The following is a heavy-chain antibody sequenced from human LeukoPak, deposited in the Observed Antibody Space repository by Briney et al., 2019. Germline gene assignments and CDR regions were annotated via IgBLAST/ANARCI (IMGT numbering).Heavy chain of an antibody. CDR2: INHSGST. D-gene: IGHD6-19*01. V-gene: IGHV4-34*01. CDR3: ARRYRYSSWFDP. Sequence: SETLSLTCAVYGGSFSGYYWSWIRQPPGKGLEWIGEINHSGSTNYNPSLKSRVTISVDTSKNQFSLKLSSVTAADTAVYYCARRYRYSSWFDPWGQGTLVTVSS. CDR1: GGSFSGYY. J-gene: IGHJ5*02.